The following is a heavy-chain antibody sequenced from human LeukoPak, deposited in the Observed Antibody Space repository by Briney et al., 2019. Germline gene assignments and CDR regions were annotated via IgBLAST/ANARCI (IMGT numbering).Heavy chain of an antibody. V-gene: IGHV1-2*02. D-gene: IGHD3-10*01. CDR2: INPNSGGT. J-gene: IGHJ6*03. Sequence: ASVKVSCKASGYTFTGYYMHWVRQAPGQGLEWMGWINPNSGGTNYAQKFQGRVTMTRDTSISTAYMELSRLRSDDTAVYYCARVSITMVRGVNHPFYYYYMDVWAKGPRSPSP. CDR1: GYTFTGYY. CDR3: ARVSITMVRGVNHPFYYYYMDV.